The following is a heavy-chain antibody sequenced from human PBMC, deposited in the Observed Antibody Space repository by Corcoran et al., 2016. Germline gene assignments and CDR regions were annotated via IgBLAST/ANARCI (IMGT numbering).Heavy chain of an antibody. Sequence: EVQLVESGGGLVQPGGSLRLSCAASGFTFSSYSMNWVRQAPGKGLEWVSYISSSSTIYYADSVKGRFTISRDNAKNSLYLQMNSLRAEDTAVYYCSALWFGELLQPYDAFDIWGQGTMVTVSS. CDR3: SALWFGELLQPYDAFDI. J-gene: IGHJ3*02. D-gene: IGHD3-10*01. V-gene: IGHV3-48*04. CDR1: GFTFSSYS. CDR2: ISSSSTI.